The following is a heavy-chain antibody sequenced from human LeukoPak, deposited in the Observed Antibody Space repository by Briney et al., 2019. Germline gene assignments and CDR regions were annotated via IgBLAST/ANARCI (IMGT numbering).Heavy chain of an antibody. CDR1: GFTFSSCG. J-gene: IGHJ4*02. D-gene: IGHD5-24*01. V-gene: IGHV3-30*02. CDR2: IRYDGSNK. Sequence: PGGSLRLSCAASGFTFSSCGMHRVRQAPGKGLEWVAFIRYDGSNKYYADSVKGRFTISRDNSKNTLYLQMNSLRAEDTAVYYCATSTRWLQFQYFDYWGQGTQVTVSS. CDR3: ATSTRWLQFQYFDY.